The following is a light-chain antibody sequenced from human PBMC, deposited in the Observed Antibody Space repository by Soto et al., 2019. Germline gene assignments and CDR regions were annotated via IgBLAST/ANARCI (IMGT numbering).Light chain of an antibody. CDR1: SSDVGSSNL. CDR3: CSYAGSSTHV. V-gene: IGLV2-23*02. J-gene: IGLJ1*01. Sequence: QSALTQPASVSGSPGQSITFSCTGTSSDVGSSNLVSWYQQHPGKAPKLLIYEVSKRPSGVSNRFSGSKSGNTASLTISGLQAEDEAAYYCCSYAGSSTHVFGTGTKVTVL. CDR2: EVS.